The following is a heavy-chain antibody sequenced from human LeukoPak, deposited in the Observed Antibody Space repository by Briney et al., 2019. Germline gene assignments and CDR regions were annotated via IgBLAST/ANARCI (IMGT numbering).Heavy chain of an antibody. CDR1: GYSISSGYY. V-gene: IGHV4-38-2*02. Sequence: PSKTLSLTCSVSGYSISSGYYWGWLRQPPGKGLEWIGIIYHSGSTSYNPSLKSRVTISLDTSKNQFSLRLSSLTAADTAVYYCARDHLGYASSPWGQGTLVTVSS. D-gene: IGHD2-2*01. CDR3: ARDHLGYASSP. CDR2: IYHSGST. J-gene: IGHJ5*02.